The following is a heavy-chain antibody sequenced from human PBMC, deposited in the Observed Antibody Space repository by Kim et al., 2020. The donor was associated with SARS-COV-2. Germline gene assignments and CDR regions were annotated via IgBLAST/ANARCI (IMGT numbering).Heavy chain of an antibody. Sequence: GGSLRLSCAASGFTFSSYAMSWVRQAPGKGLEWVSAISGSDGSTYYADSVKGRFTISRDNSKNTLYLQMNSLRAEDTAVYYCAKDLTIFGVVSEYCFDYWGQGTLVTVSS. CDR1: GFTFSSYA. J-gene: IGHJ4*02. V-gene: IGHV3-23*01. D-gene: IGHD3-3*01. CDR2: ISGSDGST. CDR3: AKDLTIFGVVSEYCFDY.